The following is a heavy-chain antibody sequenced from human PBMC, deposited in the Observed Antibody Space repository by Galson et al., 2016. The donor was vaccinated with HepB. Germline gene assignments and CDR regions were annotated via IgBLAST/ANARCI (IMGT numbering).Heavy chain of an antibody. J-gene: IGHJ4*02. D-gene: IGHD5-12*01. CDR1: GFTFSDYA. V-gene: IGHV3-23*01. CDR2: IAGSYTYT. Sequence: SLRLSCAASGFTFSDYAMTWVRQAPGKGLEWISTIAGSYTYTYFYADSVKGRFTISRDNSKNTLSLQLNSPRAGDTAVYYCVKGLRLFDYWGQRTLVTVSS. CDR3: VKGLRLFDY.